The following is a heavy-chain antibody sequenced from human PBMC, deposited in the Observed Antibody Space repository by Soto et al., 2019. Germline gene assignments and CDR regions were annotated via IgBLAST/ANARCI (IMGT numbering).Heavy chain of an antibody. D-gene: IGHD3-3*01. Sequence: GASVKVTCKASGYTFTSYGRSWARQSHGQGLEWMGWISAYNGNTNYAQKLQGRVTMTTDTSTSTAYMELRSLRSDDTAVYYCARDRRELRFLEWLLRGSAHFDYWGQGTLVTVSS. CDR2: ISAYNGNT. V-gene: IGHV1-18*01. CDR3: ARDRRELRFLEWLLRGSAHFDY. CDR1: GYTFTSYG. J-gene: IGHJ4*02.